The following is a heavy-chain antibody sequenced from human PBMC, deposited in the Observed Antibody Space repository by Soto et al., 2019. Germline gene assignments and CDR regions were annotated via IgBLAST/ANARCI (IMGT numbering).Heavy chain of an antibody. CDR3: ARDKDRQQLGGNYYYIMDV. D-gene: IGHD3-3*02. V-gene: IGHV1-69*12. Sequence: QVQLVQSGAEVKKPGSSVRVSCKTSGGTFRTSAISWVRQAPGQGLEWMGGIMPVFPTPDYAQKFQGRVTITAAESRSTAYMELSSLRSADTAVYYCARDKDRQQLGGNYYYIMDVWGQGTTVTVSS. CDR1: GGTFRTSA. CDR2: IMPVFPTP. J-gene: IGHJ6*02.